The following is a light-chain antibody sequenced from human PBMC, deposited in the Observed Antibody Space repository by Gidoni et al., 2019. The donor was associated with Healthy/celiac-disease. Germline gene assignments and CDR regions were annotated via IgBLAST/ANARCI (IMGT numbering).Light chain of an antibody. CDR2: GAS. J-gene: IGKJ5*01. Sequence: EIVLPQSPGTLSLSPGDRATLSCRASQSVSSSYLAWYQQKPGQAPRLLIYGASSRATGIPDRFSGSGSETDFTLTISRLEPEDLAVYYCQQYGSSQITFGQGTRLEIK. CDR1: QSVSSSY. CDR3: QQYGSSQIT. V-gene: IGKV3-20*01.